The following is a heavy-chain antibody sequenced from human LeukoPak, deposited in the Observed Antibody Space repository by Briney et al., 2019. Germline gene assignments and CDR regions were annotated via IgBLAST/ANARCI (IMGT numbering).Heavy chain of an antibody. CDR1: GFTFSTYG. CDR3: GRVAPGGRHIDY. J-gene: IGHJ4*02. V-gene: IGHV3-30*19. CDR2: ISNDGSNN. Sequence: GGSLRLSCAASGFTFSTYGMHWVRQAPGKGLEWVAVISNDGSNNYYADSVKGRFTISRDNSKSTLYLQMNSLRAEDTAVYYCGRVAPGGRHIDYWGQGTLVTVS. D-gene: IGHD6-13*01.